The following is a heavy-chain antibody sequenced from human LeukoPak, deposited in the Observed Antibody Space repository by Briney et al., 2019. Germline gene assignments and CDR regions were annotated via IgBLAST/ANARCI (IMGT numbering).Heavy chain of an antibody. J-gene: IGHJ4*02. CDR2: ITTSSTHI. CDR1: GFTFSSYS. D-gene: IGHD6-19*01. V-gene: IGHV3-21*01. CDR3: ARGKYSSGWFDY. Sequence: GGSLRLSCAASGFTFSSYSMSWVRQVPGKGLEWVSSITTSSTHISYADSVKGRFTISRDNAKNSLYLQMNSLRAEDTAVYYCARGKYSSGWFDYWGQGTLVTVSS.